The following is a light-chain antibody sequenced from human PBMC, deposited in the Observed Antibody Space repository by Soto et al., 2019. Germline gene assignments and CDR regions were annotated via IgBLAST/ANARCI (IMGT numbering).Light chain of an antibody. Sequence: EIVFTRSPAAVSVSTWNRPTLSCRASQILTSSLAWYQQKPGQPPRLLIYDASSLQSGVPSRFSGIGSGTEFTLTLSSLQPEDFATYYSLQHYTCLWTFGQGTKVDIK. CDR1: QILTSS. V-gene: IGKV3-11*01. CDR2: DAS. CDR3: LQHYTCLWT. J-gene: IGKJ1*01.